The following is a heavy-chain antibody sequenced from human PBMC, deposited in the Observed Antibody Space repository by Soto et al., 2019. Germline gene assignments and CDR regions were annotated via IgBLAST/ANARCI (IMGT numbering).Heavy chain of an antibody. CDR3: ARDPVPAATSNAPPGFWFDP. V-gene: IGHV3-21*01. J-gene: IGHJ5*02. CDR2: ISSSSSYI. Sequence: EVQLVESGGGLVKPGGSLRLSCAASGFTFSSYSMNWVRQAPGKGLEWVSSISSSSSYIYYADSVKGRSTISRDNAKNSLYLQMNSLRAEDTAVYYCARDPVPAATSNAPPGFWFDPWGQGTLVTVSS. D-gene: IGHD2-2*01. CDR1: GFTFSSYS.